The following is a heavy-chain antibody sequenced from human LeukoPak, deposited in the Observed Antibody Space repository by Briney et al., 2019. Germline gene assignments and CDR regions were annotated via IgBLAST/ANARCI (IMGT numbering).Heavy chain of an antibody. V-gene: IGHV3-9*03. Sequence: GGSLRLSCAASGFTFDDYAMHWVRQAPGKGLEWVSGISWNSGSIGYADSVKGRFTISRDNAKNSLYLQMNSLRPEDMALYYCAKDIVYSNLSGGAFDIWGQGTMVTVSS. CDR2: ISWNSGSI. CDR3: AKDIVYSNLSGGAFDI. J-gene: IGHJ3*02. CDR1: GFTFDDYA. D-gene: IGHD1-26*01.